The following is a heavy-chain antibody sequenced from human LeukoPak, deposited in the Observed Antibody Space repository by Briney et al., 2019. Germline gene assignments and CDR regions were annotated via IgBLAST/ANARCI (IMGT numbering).Heavy chain of an antibody. V-gene: IGHV4-59*08. CDR2: IYYSGST. J-gene: IGHJ3*01. Sequence: SETLSLTCTVSGGSISSYYWSWIRQPPGKGLEWIGYIYYSGSTNYNPSLKSRVTISVDTSKNQFSLKLSSVTAADTAVYYCARHDKDAFDVWGQGTMVTVSS. CDR3: ARHDKDAFDV. CDR1: GGSISSYY.